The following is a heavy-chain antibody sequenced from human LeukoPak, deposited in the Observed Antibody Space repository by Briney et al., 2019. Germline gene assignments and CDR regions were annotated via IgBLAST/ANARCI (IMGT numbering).Heavy chain of an antibody. J-gene: IGHJ6*02. CDR1: GYTFTSYD. D-gene: IGHD2-2*02. CDR3: AAAGYCSSTSCYTYYYYGMDV. Sequence: ASVKVSCTASGYTFTSYDINWVRQATGQGLEWMGWMNPNSGNTGYAQKFQGRVTMTRNTSISTAYMELSSLRSEDTAVYYCAAAGYCSSTSCYTYYYYGMDVWGQGTTVTVSS. V-gene: IGHV1-8*01. CDR2: MNPNSGNT.